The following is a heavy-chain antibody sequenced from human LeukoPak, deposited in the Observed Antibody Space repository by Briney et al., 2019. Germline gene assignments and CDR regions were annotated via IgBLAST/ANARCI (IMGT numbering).Heavy chain of an antibody. J-gene: IGHJ4*02. CDR1: GFTFSSNW. D-gene: IGHD2-15*01. V-gene: IGHV3-74*01. Sequence: GGSLRLSCAASGFTFSSNWMHWVRQAPGKGLVWVSRITSDGSRTSYADSMRGRFTISRDNAKNTLYLQMNSLRSEDTAVYDCGRGFSGGLDYWGQGNLVTVSS. CDR2: ITSDGSRT. CDR3: GRGFSGGLDY.